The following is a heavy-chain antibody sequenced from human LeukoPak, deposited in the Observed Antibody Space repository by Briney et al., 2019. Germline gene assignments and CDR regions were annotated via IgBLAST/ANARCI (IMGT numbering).Heavy chain of an antibody. CDR1: GGSFRGYY. CDR2: IIHSGGT. J-gene: IGHJ4*01. CDR3: ARPRVRGVIIRGFDY. V-gene: IGHV4-34*12. D-gene: IGHD3-10*01. Sequence: SETLSLTCAMYGGSFRGYYWSWIRQPPGKGLEWIGEIIHSGGTNYNPSLKSRVTISVDTSKNQFSLKLSSVTAADTAVYYCARPRVRGVIIRGFDYWGQGTLVTVSS.